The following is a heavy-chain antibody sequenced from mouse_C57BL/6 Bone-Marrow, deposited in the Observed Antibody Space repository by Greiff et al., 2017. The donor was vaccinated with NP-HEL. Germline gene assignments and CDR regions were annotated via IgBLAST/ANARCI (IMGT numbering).Heavy chain of an antibody. D-gene: IGHD1-1*01. Sequence: EVMLVESGGDLVKPGGSLKLSCAASGFTFSSYGMSWVRQTPDKRLEWVATISSGGSYTYYPDSVKGRFTISRDNAKNTLYLQMNSLKSEDTAMYYCARQITTVVAPMDYWGQGTSVTVSS. CDR1: GFTFSSYG. CDR2: ISSGGSYT. CDR3: ARQITTVVAPMDY. J-gene: IGHJ4*01. V-gene: IGHV5-6*02.